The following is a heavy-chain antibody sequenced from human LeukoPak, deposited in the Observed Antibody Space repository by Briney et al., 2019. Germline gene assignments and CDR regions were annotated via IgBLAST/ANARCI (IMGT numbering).Heavy chain of an antibody. D-gene: IGHD6-19*01. Sequence: GGSLRLSCAASGFTVSSNYMSWVRQAPGKGLEWVSVIYSGGSTYYADSVKGRFTISRDNSKNTLYLQVNSLRVEDTAVYYCVKDQREAYRSGWSRDFDYWGQGTLVTVSS. V-gene: IGHV3-53*05. CDR2: IYSGGST. CDR1: GFTVSSNY. J-gene: IGHJ4*02. CDR3: VKDQREAYRSGWSRDFDY.